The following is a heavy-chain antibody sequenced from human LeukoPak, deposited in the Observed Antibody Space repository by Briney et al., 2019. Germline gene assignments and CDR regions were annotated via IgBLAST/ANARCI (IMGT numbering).Heavy chain of an antibody. CDR2: INHSGST. Sequence: PSETLSLTCAVYGGSFSGYYWSWIRQPPGKGLEWIGEINHSGSTNYNPSLKSRVTISVDTSKNQFSLKLSSVTAADMAVYYCARGGAIYYYYYGMDVWGQGTTVTVSS. V-gene: IGHV4-34*01. CDR1: GGSFSGYY. CDR3: ARGGAIYYYYYGMDV. J-gene: IGHJ6*02. D-gene: IGHD1-26*01.